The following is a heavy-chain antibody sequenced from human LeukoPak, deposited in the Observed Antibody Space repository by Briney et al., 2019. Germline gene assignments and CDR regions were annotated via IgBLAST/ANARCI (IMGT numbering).Heavy chain of an antibody. J-gene: IGHJ5*02. CDR2: IKSKYDGETT. CDR1: GFTFGDYA. CDR3: TTDWGLPNCGGDCYLP. Sequence: PGGSLRLSCTASGFTFGDYAMSWFRQAPGKGLEWVGRIKSKYDGETTDYAAPVKGRFTISRDDLDKMMYLQMDSLKTEDTAIYYCTTDWGLPNCGGDCYLPWGQGTLVTVSS. V-gene: IGHV3-15*01. D-gene: IGHD2-21*02.